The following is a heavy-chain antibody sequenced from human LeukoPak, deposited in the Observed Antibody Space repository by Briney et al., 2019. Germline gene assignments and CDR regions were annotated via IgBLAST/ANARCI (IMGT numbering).Heavy chain of an antibody. Sequence: VTPSETLSLTCAVSGASISSYYWSWIRPPPGKGLEWIGYNYYSGSNNYNPSLKSRVTISVDTSKNQFSLKLSSVTAADTAVYYCARTRLVTDEFYFDYWGQGTLVTVSS. V-gene: IGHV4-59*01. CDR3: ARTRLVTDEFYFDY. D-gene: IGHD2-21*01. J-gene: IGHJ4*02. CDR1: GASISSYY. CDR2: NYYSGSN.